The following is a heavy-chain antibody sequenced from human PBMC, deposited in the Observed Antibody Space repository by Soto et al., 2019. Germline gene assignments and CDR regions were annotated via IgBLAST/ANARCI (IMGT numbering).Heavy chain of an antibody. CDR2: ISGNSGST. V-gene: IGHV3-23*01. CDR3: EKGLWFGELSVHDD. CDR1: GLTFSSYA. J-gene: IGHJ4*02. D-gene: IGHD3-10*01. Sequence: EVQLLESGGGLVQPGGSLRLSCAASGLTFSSYAMSWVRQAPGKGLEWVSDISGNSGSTQYADSVKGRFTTSRDNSKNRLYLQMNSLRAEDTAIYYCEKGLWFGELSVHDDWGQGTLVTVSS.